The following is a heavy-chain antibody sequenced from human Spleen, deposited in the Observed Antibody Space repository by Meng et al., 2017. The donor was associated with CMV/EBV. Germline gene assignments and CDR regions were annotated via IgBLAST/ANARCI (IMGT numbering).Heavy chain of an antibody. CDR3: SRGIAAVEN. D-gene: IGHD6-13*01. Sequence: SETLSLTCAVSGGSISSSNWWSWVRQPPGKGLQWIGSIYYSGSTYYNPSLKSRVTISVDTSKNQLSLRLNSVTAADTAIYYCSRGIAAVENWGQGTLVTVSS. CDR2: IYYSGST. V-gene: IGHV4-4*02. J-gene: IGHJ4*02. CDR1: GGSISSSNW.